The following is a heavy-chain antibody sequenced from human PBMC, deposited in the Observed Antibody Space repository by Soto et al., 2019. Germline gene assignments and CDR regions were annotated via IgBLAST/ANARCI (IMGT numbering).Heavy chain of an antibody. CDR1: GVTVSSKK. CDR2: ISYDGSNK. D-gene: IGHD3-22*01. J-gene: IGHJ4*02. V-gene: IGHV3-30-3*01. CDR3: ARDYYYDSSGYRVGY. Sequence: SGVTVSSKKKHWVRQAPGKGLEWVAVISYDGSNKYYADSVKGRFTISRDNSKNTLYLQMNSLRAEDTAVYYCARDYYYDSSGYRVGYWAQGIAVTVSS.